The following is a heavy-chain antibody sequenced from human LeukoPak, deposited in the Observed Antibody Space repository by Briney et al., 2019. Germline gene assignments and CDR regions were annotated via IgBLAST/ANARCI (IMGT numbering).Heavy chain of an antibody. CDR3: ARVDMRITIFGVVSPNWFDP. CDR1: GGSISSHY. J-gene: IGHJ5*02. CDR2: IYYSGST. Sequence: SETLSLTCTVSGGSISSHYWSWIRQPPGKGLEWIGYIYYSGSTNYNPSLKGRVTISVDTSKNQFSLKLSSVTAADTAVYYCARVDMRITIFGVVSPNWFDPWGQGTLVTVSS. D-gene: IGHD3-3*01. V-gene: IGHV4-59*11.